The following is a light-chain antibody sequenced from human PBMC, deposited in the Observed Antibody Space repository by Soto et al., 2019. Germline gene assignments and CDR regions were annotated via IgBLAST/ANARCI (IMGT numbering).Light chain of an antibody. CDR2: EGS. Sequence: QSVLTQHASVSGSPGQSITISCTGTSSDVGSYNLVSWYQQHPGKAPKLMIYEGSKRPSGVSNRFSGSKSGNTASLTISGLQAEDEADYYCCSYAGSSTLYVFGTGTKLTVL. CDR3: CSYAGSSTLYV. V-gene: IGLV2-23*01. CDR1: SSDVGSYNL. J-gene: IGLJ1*01.